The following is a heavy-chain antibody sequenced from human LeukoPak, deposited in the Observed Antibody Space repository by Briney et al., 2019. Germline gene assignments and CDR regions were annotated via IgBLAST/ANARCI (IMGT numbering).Heavy chain of an antibody. CDR1: GGSFSGYY. D-gene: IGHD4-17*01. CDR2: INHSGST. Sequence: PSETLSLTCAVYGGSFSGYYWSWIRQPPGKGLEWIGEINHSGSTNYNPSLKSRVTISVDTSKNQFSLNLRSVNAADTAVYYCARDSFKYDYGDPESDYWGQGTLVTVSS. CDR3: ARDSFKYDYGDPESDY. J-gene: IGHJ4*02. V-gene: IGHV4-34*01.